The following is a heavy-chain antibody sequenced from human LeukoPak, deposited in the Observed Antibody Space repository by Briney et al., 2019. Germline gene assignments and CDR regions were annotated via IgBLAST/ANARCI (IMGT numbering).Heavy chain of an antibody. CDR3: GGGECSSTTCYVEA. Sequence: GGSLRLSCAASGFTFRSYAMSWVRQAPGKGLQWVSAISGSGVTTYYADSVKGRFTISRDNSKNTLYLQMNSLRVDDTAVYYWGGGECSSTTCYVEAWGQGTLVTVSS. D-gene: IGHD2-2*01. V-gene: IGHV3-23*01. J-gene: IGHJ5*02. CDR2: ISGSGVTT. CDR1: GFTFRSYA.